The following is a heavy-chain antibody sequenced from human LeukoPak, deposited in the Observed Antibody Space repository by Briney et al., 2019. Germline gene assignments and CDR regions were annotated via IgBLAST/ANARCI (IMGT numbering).Heavy chain of an antibody. CDR3: ARDESGIAARQTYY. Sequence: PGRSLRLSCAASGFTFSSYAMHWVRQAPGKGLEWVAVISYDGSNKYYADSVKGRFTISRDNSKNTLYLQMNGLRAEDTAVYYCARDESGIAARQTYYWGQGTLVTVSS. CDR1: GFTFSSYA. V-gene: IGHV3-30-3*01. J-gene: IGHJ4*02. D-gene: IGHD6-6*01. CDR2: ISYDGSNK.